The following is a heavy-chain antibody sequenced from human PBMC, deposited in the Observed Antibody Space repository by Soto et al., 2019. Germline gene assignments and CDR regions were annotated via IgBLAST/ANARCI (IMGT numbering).Heavy chain of an antibody. D-gene: IGHD4-17*01. CDR1: GFTFSSYA. CDR3: ARDNADYGDYYDY. V-gene: IGHV3-30-3*01. J-gene: IGHJ4*02. CDR2: ISYDGSNK. Sequence: GGSLRLSCAASGFTFSSYAMHWVRQAPGKGLEWVAVISYDGSNKYYADSVKGRFTISRDNSKNTLYLQMNSPRAEDTAVYYCARDNADYGDYYDYWGQGTLVTVSS.